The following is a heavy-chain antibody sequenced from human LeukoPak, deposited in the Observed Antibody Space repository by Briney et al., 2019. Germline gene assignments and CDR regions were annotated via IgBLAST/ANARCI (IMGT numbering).Heavy chain of an antibody. J-gene: IGHJ3*02. V-gene: IGHV4-39*01. CDR2: IYYSGST. D-gene: IGHD1-14*01. CDR1: GGSISSSFYY. Sequence: PSETLSLTCTVSGGSISSSFYYWGWIRQPPGKGLEWIGSIYYSGSTYYNPSLKSRVTISVDTSKNQFSLKLSSVTAADTAVYYCARGRSPWGPGGAFDIWGQGTMVTVSS. CDR3: ARGRSPWGPGGAFDI.